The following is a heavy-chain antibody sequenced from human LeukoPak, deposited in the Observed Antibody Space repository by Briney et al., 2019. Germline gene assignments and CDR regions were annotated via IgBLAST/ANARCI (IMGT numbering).Heavy chain of an antibody. CDR2: IYHSGTT. D-gene: IGHD5-24*01. V-gene: IGHV4-59*01. CDR1: GGSISSDY. CDR3: ARGGKWLKIDS. Sequence: SETLSLTCTVSGGSISSDYWTLIRLSPGKGLEWIGYIYHSGTTNYNPSLKSRLTISLDSSKNQFYLKLTAVTAADTAVYYCARGGKWLKIDSWGQGTLVTVSS. J-gene: IGHJ4*02.